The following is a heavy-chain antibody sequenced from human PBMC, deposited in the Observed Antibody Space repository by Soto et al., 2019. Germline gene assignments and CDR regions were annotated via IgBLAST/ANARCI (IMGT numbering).Heavy chain of an antibody. V-gene: IGHV1-18*01. CDR3: ARKSSSSSWFDP. CDR1: GYTFFTYG. J-gene: IGHJ5*02. D-gene: IGHD6-6*01. Sequence: QVQLVQSGAEVKKPGASVKVSCKASGYTFFTYGITWVRQAPGQGLDGMGWISTYDGNTDYAQKLQGRVTMTTDTSTRTAYMELRSLRSDDTAVYYCARKSSSSSWFDPWGQGTLVTVSS. CDR2: ISTYDGNT.